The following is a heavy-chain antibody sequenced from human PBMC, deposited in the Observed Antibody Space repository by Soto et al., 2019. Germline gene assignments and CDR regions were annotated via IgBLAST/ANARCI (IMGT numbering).Heavy chain of an antibody. D-gene: IGHD6-19*01. CDR2: IYYSGST. Sequence: PSETLSLTCTVSGGSISSGGYYWSWIRQHPGKGLEWIGYIYYSGSTYYNPSLKSRVTISVDTSKNQFSLKLSSVTAADTAVYYCARDLGGWYWFDPWGQGTLVTVSS. CDR3: ARDLGGWYWFDP. V-gene: IGHV4-31*03. J-gene: IGHJ5*02. CDR1: GGSISSGGYY.